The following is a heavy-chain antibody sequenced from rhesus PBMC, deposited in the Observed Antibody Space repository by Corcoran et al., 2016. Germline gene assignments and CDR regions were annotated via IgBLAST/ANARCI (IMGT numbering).Heavy chain of an antibody. V-gene: IGHV3-30*02. J-gene: IGHJ4*01. D-gene: IGHD2-15*01. CDR2: IKRKVDSETA. CDR1: GFTFRNSY. Sequence: EVQLVEAGAGLVEHGGSLRLSGEDSGFTFRNSYMNWVREAPENGLECIARIKRKVDSETADYAASVKGRFTISRDDSKNTLYLQMNSLKTEDTAVYYCTTILTYWGQGVLVTVSS. CDR3: TTILTY.